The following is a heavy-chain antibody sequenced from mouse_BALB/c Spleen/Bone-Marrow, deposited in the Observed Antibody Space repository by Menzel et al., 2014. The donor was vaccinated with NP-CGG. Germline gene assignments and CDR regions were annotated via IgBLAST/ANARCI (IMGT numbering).Heavy chain of an antibody. J-gene: IGHJ2*01. D-gene: IGHD2-3*01. CDR1: GYTFTSYW. CDR3: ARWLLPFDY. V-gene: IGHV1-87*01. CDR2: IYPGVGDT. Sequence: VQLQQPGAELARPGASVKLSCKASGYTFTSYWMQWVKQRPGQGLEWIGAIYPGVGDTRYTQKFKGKATLTADKSSSTAYMQHSSLASEDSAVYYCARWLLPFDYWGQGTTLTVSS.